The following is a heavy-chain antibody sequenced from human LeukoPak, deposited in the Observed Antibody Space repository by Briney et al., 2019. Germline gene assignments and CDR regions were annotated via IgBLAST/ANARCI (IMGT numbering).Heavy chain of an antibody. Sequence: SVKVSCKASGGTFSSYAISWVRQAPGQGLEWMGRIIPIFGTANYAQKFQGRVTITTDESTSTAYMELSSLRSEDTAVYYCARDPFRGYDSSGYYWEYFDYWGQGTLVTVSS. D-gene: IGHD3-22*01. CDR1: GGTFSSYA. J-gene: IGHJ4*02. CDR2: IIPIFGTA. CDR3: ARDPFRGYDSSGYYWEYFDY. V-gene: IGHV1-69*05.